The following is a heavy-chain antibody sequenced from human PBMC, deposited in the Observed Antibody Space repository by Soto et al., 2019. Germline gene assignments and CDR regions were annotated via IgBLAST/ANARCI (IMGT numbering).Heavy chain of an antibody. J-gene: IGHJ4*02. Sequence: PSETLSLTCTSSDASISSYFQSWPRQHPGKGLEWIGYIYYSGSTYYNPSLKSRVTISVDTSKNQFSLKLSSVTAADTAVYYCAREDYGDYNFDYWGQGTLVTVSS. V-gene: IGHV4-59*06. CDR1: DASISSYF. CDR2: IYYSGST. D-gene: IGHD4-17*01. CDR3: AREDYGDYNFDY.